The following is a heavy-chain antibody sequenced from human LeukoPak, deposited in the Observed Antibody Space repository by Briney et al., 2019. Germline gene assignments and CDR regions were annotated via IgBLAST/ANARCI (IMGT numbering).Heavy chain of an antibody. CDR3: VRDGMAGTPNAFDM. CDR2: ILHDGSDK. D-gene: IGHD6-19*01. J-gene: IGHJ3*02. Sequence: GGSLRLSCAASGFFFSTYTMDWVRQAPGKGLEWVALILHDGSDKNYADSVKGRFTISRDNSKSTVHLQMNSLRPEDTAVYYCVRDGMAGTPNAFDMWGQGTMATVSS. CDR1: GFFFSTYT. V-gene: IGHV3-30*04.